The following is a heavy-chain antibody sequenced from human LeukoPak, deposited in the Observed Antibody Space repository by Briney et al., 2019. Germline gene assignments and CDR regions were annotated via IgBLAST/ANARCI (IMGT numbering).Heavy chain of an antibody. CDR3: ARTRGRWYSSGWHFGY. V-gene: IGHV4-34*01. Sequence: SETLSLTCAVYGGSFSGYYWSWIRQPPGKGLEWIGEINHSGSTNYNPSLKSRVTISVDTSKNQFSLKLSSVTAADTAVYYCARTRGRWYSSGWHFGYWGQGTLVTVSS. CDR1: GGSFSGYY. J-gene: IGHJ4*02. D-gene: IGHD6-19*01. CDR2: INHSGST.